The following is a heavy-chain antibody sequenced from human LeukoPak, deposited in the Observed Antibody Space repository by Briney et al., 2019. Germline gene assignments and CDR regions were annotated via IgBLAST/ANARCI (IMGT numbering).Heavy chain of an antibody. CDR2: IIPIFGTA. Sequence: PVKVSCKASGGTFSSYAISWVRQAPGQGLEWMGRIIPIFGTANYAQKFQGRVTITTDESTSTAYMELSRLRSEDMAVYYCASGIAAALAFFYWGQGTLVTVSS. V-gene: IGHV1-69*05. D-gene: IGHD6-13*01. CDR3: ASGIAAALAFFY. J-gene: IGHJ4*02. CDR1: GGTFSSYA.